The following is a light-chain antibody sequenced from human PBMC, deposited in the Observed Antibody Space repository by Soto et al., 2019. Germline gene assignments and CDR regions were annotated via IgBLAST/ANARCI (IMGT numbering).Light chain of an antibody. V-gene: IGLV2-11*01. Sequence: QSVLTQPRSVSGSPGQSVTISCTGTSSDVGGYNHVSWYQQHPGKAPKLMIYDVINRPSGVPDRFSGSKSGNTASLTISGLQAEDGADYYCCSYAGTYPFVFGTGTKLTVL. CDR2: DVI. CDR1: SSDVGGYNH. CDR3: CSYAGTYPFV. J-gene: IGLJ1*01.